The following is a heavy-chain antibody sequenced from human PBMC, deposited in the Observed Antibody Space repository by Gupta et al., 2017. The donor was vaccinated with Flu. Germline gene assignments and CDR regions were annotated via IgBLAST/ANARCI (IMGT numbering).Heavy chain of an antibody. V-gene: IGHV4-59*08. J-gene: IGHJ4*02. Sequence: QVQLQESGPGLVKPAETLSLTCSVSGGSISPYFWTWVRKPPGKGLEWIGYVYNGGNTHYNPSLKSRVTMSIDTSKNQFSLKLRSVTAADTAVYYCARHARKYLDYWGQGSLVTVSS. CDR2: VYNGGNT. CDR3: ARHARKYLDY. CDR1: GGSISPYF.